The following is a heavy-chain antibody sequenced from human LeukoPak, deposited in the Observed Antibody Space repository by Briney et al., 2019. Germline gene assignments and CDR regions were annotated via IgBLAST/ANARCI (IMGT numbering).Heavy chain of an antibody. J-gene: IGHJ4*02. CDR3: ATGHSSGWFDY. D-gene: IGHD6-19*01. CDR1: RGSVSSDY. Sequence: PSETLSLTCTVSRGSVSSDYWSWIRQSPGKGLEWIGYIFYPMTTNYNPSLRSRVTMSLDTSNNQFSLDLTSVTGADTAVYFCATGHSSGWFDYWGQGTLVAVSS. V-gene: IGHV4-59*02. CDR2: IFYPMTT.